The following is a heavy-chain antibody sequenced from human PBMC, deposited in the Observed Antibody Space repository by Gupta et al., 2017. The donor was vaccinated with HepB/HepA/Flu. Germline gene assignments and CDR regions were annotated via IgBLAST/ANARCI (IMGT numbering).Heavy chain of an antibody. CDR2: IYYSGST. J-gene: IGHJ4*02. Sequence: QLQVQESGPGLVKPSETLSLTCTVSGGSISSSSYYWGWIRQPPGKGLELIGTIYYSGSTYYNPSRKRRVTISVDTSNNQVSLKVTSVTAADTSVDYCARVKCSDANYYPDYFDYGGQGILVTVSS. CDR1: GGSISSSSYY. D-gene: IGHD3-10*01. CDR3: ARVKCSDANYYPDYFDY. V-gene: IGHV4-39*01.